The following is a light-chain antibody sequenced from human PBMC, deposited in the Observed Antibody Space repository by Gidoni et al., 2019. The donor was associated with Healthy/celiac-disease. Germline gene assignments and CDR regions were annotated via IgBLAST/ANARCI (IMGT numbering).Light chain of an antibody. V-gene: IGLV2-11*01. CDR3: CSYAGSPYV. CDR2: DVS. J-gene: IGLJ1*01. Sequence: QSSLTPPRSVSGSPGQSVTIPCTGTSSDVGGYNYVSWYQQHPGKAPKLMIYDVSKRPSGVPDRFSGSKSGNTASLTISGLQAEDEADYYCCSYAGSPYVFGTGTKVTVL. CDR1: SSDVGGYNY.